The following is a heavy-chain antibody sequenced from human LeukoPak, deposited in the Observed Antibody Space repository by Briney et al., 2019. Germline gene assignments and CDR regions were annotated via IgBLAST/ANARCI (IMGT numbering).Heavy chain of an antibody. J-gene: IGHJ3*02. CDR2: ISAYSGNT. CDR3: AGRKYKNFTGYVRYAFDI. Sequence: ASVKVSCKTSGYTFTSYGINWVRQAPGHGLEWLGWISAYSGNTNSAQKLQGRVTMTTDTSTSTAYMARRSLRSDDTAVYYCAGRKYKNFTGYVRYAFDIWGQGTMVTVSS. CDR1: GYTFTSYG. V-gene: IGHV1-18*01. D-gene: IGHD3-16*01.